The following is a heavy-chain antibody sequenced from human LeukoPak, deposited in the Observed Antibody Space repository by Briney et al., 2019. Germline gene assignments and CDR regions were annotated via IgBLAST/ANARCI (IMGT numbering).Heavy chain of an antibody. CDR1: GFTFSSYS. D-gene: IGHD2-15*01. Sequence: GGSLRLSCAASGFTFSSYSMNWVRQAPGKALECVSSISSRSSYIYYADSVKGRFTISRDNARNSLYLQMNTLRAEDTAVYSCARGADGVSSNSRGWFDPWGQGTLVTVSS. J-gene: IGHJ5*02. CDR2: ISSRSSYI. V-gene: IGHV3-21*01. CDR3: ARGADGVSSNSRGWFDP.